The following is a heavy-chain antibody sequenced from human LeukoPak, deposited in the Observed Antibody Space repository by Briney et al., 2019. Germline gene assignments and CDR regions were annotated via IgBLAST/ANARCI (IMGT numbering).Heavy chain of an antibody. J-gene: IGHJ5*02. CDR1: GGSISSSSYY. D-gene: IGHD3-3*01. V-gene: IGHV4-39*01. CDR3: ARQIYSFNYDFPNWFDP. CDR2: IYYSGST. Sequence: SETLSLTCTVSGGSISSSSYYWGWIRQPPGKGLEWIGSIYYSGSTYYNPSLKSRVTISVDTSKNQFSLKLSSVTAADTAVYYCARQIYSFNYDFPNWFDPWGQGTLVTVSS.